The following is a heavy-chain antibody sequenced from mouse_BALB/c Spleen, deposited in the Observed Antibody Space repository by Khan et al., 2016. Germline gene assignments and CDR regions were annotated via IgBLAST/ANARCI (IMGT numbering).Heavy chain of an antibody. Sequence: QVQLKQSGTELPRPGASVKLSCKASGYTFTDYYLHWVMQRTGQGLEWIGEIFPGSGSTYYNEKFKGKASLTADTYSSTAYMQLSSLTSQDSAVYFCARSYYGYFAMDYWGHGASVTVSS. CDR3: ARSYYGYFAMDY. V-gene: IGHV1-77*01. J-gene: IGHJ4*01. D-gene: IGHD1-2*01. CDR2: IFPGSGST. CDR1: GYTFTDYY.